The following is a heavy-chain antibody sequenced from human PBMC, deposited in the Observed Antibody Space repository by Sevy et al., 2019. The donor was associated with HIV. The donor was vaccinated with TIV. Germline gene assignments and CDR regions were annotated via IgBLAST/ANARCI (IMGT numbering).Heavy chain of an antibody. CDR2: INSDGSST. D-gene: IGHD4-17*01. CDR3: ARDAFVLVTTGGKKDGSFEH. Sequence: GGSLRLSCAASGFTFSSNWMHWVRQAPGKGLDWVSRINSDGSSTNYADSVKGRFTISRDNAKNTLYLQMNSLRAEDTAVYYCARDAFVLVTTGGKKDGSFEHWGQGALVTVSS. J-gene: IGHJ1*01. CDR1: GFTFSSNW. V-gene: IGHV3-74*01.